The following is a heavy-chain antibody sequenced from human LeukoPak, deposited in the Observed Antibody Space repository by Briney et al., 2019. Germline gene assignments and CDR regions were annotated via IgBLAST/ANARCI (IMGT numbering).Heavy chain of an antibody. CDR1: GYTFTSYA. CDR2: INAGNGNT. J-gene: IGHJ5*02. CDR3: ARGADTSYWANWFDP. V-gene: IGHV1-3*01. Sequence: ASVKVSCKASGYTFTSYAMHWVRQAPGQRLEWMGWINAGNGNTKYSQKFQDRVTITRDTSASTAYMELSSLRSEDTAVYYCARGADTSYWANWFDPWGQGTLVTVSS. D-gene: IGHD3-10*01.